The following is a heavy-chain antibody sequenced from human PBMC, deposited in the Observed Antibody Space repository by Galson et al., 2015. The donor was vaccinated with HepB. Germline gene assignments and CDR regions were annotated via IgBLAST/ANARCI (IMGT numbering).Heavy chain of an antibody. D-gene: IGHD3-3*01. J-gene: IGHJ6*02. CDR3: ARDGRFLEWLLGDYYYGMDV. Sequence: SLRLSCAASGFTFSSYSMNWVRQAPGKGLEWVSYISSSSSTIYYADSVKGRFTISRDNAKNSLYLQMNSLRDEDTAVYYCARDGRFLEWLLGDYYYGMDVWGQGTTVTVSS. CDR1: GFTFSSYS. CDR2: ISSSSSTI. V-gene: IGHV3-48*02.